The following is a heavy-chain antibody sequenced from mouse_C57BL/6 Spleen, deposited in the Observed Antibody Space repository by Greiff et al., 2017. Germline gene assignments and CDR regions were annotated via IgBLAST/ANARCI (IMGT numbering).Heavy chain of an antibody. J-gene: IGHJ2*01. D-gene: IGHD2-3*01. Sequence: QVQLQQPGAELVKPGASVKLSCTASGYTFTSYWMHWVKQRPGQGLEWIGMIHPNSGSTNYNEKFKSKATLTVDKSSSTAYMQLSSLTSEDSAVYYCARHSIYDGYNFDYWGQGTTLTVSS. CDR3: ARHSIYDGYNFDY. V-gene: IGHV1-64*01. CDR1: GYTFTSYW. CDR2: IHPNSGST.